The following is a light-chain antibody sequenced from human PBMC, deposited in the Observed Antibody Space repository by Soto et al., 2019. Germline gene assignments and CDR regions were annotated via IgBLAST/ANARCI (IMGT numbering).Light chain of an antibody. CDR3: QQYNNWPPYT. CDR1: QSVSSN. CDR2: GAS. V-gene: IGKV3-15*01. J-gene: IGKJ2*01. Sequence: EIVMTQSPATLSVSPGERATLSCRASQSVSSNLAWYQQNPGQAPRLVIYGASTRATSTPARFSGSGSGTEFTLTISRLQYEDFAVYYCQQYNNWPPYTFGQGTKLEIK.